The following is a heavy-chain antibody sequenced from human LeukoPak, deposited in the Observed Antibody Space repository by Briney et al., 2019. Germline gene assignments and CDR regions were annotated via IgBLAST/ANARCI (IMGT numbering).Heavy chain of an antibody. J-gene: IGHJ4*02. CDR3: AKRGVVIRVILVGFHKEAYYFDS. V-gene: IGHV3-23*01. CDR1: GITLSNYG. CDR2: IGDSGGST. Sequence: GGSLKLSCAVSGITLSNYGMTWVRQAPGKGLEWVAGIGDSGGSTNYADSVKGRFTISRDNSKNTLYLQMNSLRAEDTAVYFCAKRGVVIRVILVGFHKEAYYFDSWGQGALVTVSS. D-gene: IGHD3-22*01.